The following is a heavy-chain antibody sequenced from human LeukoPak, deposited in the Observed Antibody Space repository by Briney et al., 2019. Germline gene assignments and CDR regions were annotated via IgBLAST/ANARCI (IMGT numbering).Heavy chain of an antibody. V-gene: IGHV1-69*13. Sequence: SVKVSCKASGYTFTGYYMHWVRQAPGQGLEWMGGIIPIFGTANYAQKFQGRVTITADESTSTAYMELSSLRSEDTAVYYCAREEYSSSPLDYWGQGTLVTVSS. CDR1: GYTFTGYY. D-gene: IGHD6-13*01. J-gene: IGHJ4*02. CDR2: IIPIFGTA. CDR3: AREEYSSSPLDY.